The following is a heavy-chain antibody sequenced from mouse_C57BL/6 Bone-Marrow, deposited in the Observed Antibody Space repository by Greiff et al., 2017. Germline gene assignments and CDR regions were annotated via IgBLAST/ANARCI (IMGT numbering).Heavy chain of an antibody. V-gene: IGHV1-81*01. D-gene: IGHD1-1*01. CDR3: ASPNYYCSSFDY. CDR2: IYPRSGNT. Sequence: VKLQESGAELARPGASVKLSCKASGYTFTSYGISWVKQRTGQGLEWIGEIYPRSGNTYYNEKFKGKATLTADKSSSTAYMELRSLTSEDSAVYFCASPNYYCSSFDYWGQGTTLTVSS. J-gene: IGHJ2*01. CDR1: GYTFTSYG.